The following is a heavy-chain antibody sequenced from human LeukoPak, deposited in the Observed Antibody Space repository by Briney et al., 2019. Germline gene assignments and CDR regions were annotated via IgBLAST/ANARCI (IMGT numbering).Heavy chain of an antibody. CDR2: ISYIGST. V-gene: IGHV4-59*11. CDR1: DDSLSSHY. Sequence: SETLSLTCAVSDDSLSSHYWTWIRQPPRKGLEWIGYISYIGSTNYNPSLKSRVTISIDTSKNQFSLKLSSVTAADTAVYYCARDLVTVTKGFDIWGQGTMVSVSS. CDR3: ARDLVTVTKGFDI. D-gene: IGHD4-17*01. J-gene: IGHJ3*02.